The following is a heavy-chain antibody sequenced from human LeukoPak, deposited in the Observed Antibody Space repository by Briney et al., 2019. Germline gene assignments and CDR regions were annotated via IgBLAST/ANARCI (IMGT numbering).Heavy chain of an antibody. CDR3: AREWDNWNDRGFDY. CDR2: IYYSGST. V-gene: IGHV4-59*01. Sequence: PSETLSLTCTVSGGSISSYYWSWIRQPPGKGQEWMGYIYYSGSTNYNPSLKSRVTISVDTSKNQFSLKLSSVTAADTAVYYCAREWDNWNDRGFDYWGQGTLVTVSS. D-gene: IGHD1-20*01. CDR1: GGSISSYY. J-gene: IGHJ4*02.